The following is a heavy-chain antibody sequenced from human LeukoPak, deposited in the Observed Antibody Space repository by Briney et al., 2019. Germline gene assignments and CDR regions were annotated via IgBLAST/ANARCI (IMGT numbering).Heavy chain of an antibody. CDR2: IYSSGNT. D-gene: IGHD1-26*01. V-gene: IGHV4-61*02. J-gene: IGHJ4*02. Sequence: PSETLSLTCTVSGGSISSSSYYWSWIRQPAGKGLEWIGRIYSSGNTNYNPSLKSRVTMSVETPKNQFSLKLSFVTAADTAVYYCARGGSYYGDHQFDYWGQGTLVTVSS. CDR1: GGSISSSSYY. CDR3: ARGGSYYGDHQFDY.